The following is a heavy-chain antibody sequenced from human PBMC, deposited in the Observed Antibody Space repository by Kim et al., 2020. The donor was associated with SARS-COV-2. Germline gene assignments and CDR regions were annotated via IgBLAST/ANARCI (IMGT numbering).Heavy chain of an antibody. CDR3: AKGKGVIKGAFDM. Sequence: GVSLRLSCAASGFTFSSYAMSWVRQAPGKGLEWVSVFSGSGGSTYYADSVKGRFTISRDNSKNTLYLQMNSLRADDTAVYYCAKGKGVIKGAFDMWGQGTMVIVSS. CDR1: GFTFSSYA. J-gene: IGHJ3*02. CDR2: FSGSGGST. V-gene: IGHV3-23*01. D-gene: IGHD3-10*01.